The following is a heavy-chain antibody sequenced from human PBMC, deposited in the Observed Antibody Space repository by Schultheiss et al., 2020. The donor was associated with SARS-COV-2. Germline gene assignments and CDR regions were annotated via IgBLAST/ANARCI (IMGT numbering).Heavy chain of an antibody. CDR3: ARDGGNSTHRMSDAFDI. CDR2: IKQDGSEK. J-gene: IGHJ3*02. Sequence: GGSLRLSCAASGFTFSSYWMSWVRQAPGKGLEWVANIKQDGSEKYYVDSVKGRFTISRDNAKNSLYLQMNSLRAEDTAVYYCARDGGNSTHRMSDAFDIWGQGTMVTVSS. V-gene: IGHV3-7*01. D-gene: IGHD4-23*01. CDR1: GFTFSSYW.